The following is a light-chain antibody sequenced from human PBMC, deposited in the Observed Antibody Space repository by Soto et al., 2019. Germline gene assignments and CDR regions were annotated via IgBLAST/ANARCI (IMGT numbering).Light chain of an antibody. J-gene: IGKJ1*01. CDR3: MQPQEAPWT. V-gene: IGKV2-28*01. CDR2: LGF. Sequence: EIVMTQSPPSLSVTPGEPASISCRSSQSLLHSNGFQYLDWYLQKPEQSPQLLIYLGFNRASGVPDRFSGSGSGTDFTLKISRVEAEDVGIYFCMQPQEAPWTFGQGTKVEIK. CDR1: QSLLHSNGFQY.